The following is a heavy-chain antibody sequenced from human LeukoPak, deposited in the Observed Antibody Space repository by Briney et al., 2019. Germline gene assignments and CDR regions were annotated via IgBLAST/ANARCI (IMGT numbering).Heavy chain of an antibody. D-gene: IGHD5-12*01. J-gene: IGHJ6*03. CDR1: GFTFSSHA. V-gene: IGHV3-30-3*01. Sequence: SGGSLRLSCAASGFTFSSHAMHWVRQAPGKGLEWVAIISYDGSNKYYADSVKGRFTTSRDDSKNTLYLQMNTLRAEDTAVYYCARGGSGSYYYYFYYMDVWGKGTTVTVSS. CDR2: ISYDGSNK. CDR3: ARGGSGSYYYYFYYMDV.